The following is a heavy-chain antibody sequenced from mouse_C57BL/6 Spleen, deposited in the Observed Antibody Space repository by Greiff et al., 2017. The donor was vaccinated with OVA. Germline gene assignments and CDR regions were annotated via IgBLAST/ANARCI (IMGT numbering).Heavy chain of an antibody. Sequence: VQLQQPGPELVKPGASVKVSCKASGYTFTSYCMHWVKQRPGKGLEWIGRIHPSDSDTNYNQKFKGKATLTVDKSSSTAYMQLSSLTSEDSAVYYCAIQKSHYYGSSPYYFAMDGWGKGTSVTVSS. D-gene: IGHD1-1*01. J-gene: IGHJ4*01. CDR1: GYTFTSYC. CDR2: IHPSDSDT. CDR3: AIQKSHYYGSSPYYFAMDG. V-gene: IGHV1-74*01.